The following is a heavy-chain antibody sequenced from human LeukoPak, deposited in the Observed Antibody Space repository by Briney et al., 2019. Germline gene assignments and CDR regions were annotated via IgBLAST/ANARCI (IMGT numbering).Heavy chain of an antibody. J-gene: IGHJ6*03. CDR1: GGSISSYY. D-gene: IGHD3-3*01. CDR3: ARDSLYYDFWSGYYPRYMDV. CDR2: TYYSGST. Sequence: SETLSLTCTVSGGSISSYYWSWIRQPPGKGLEWIGYTYYSGSTNYNPSLKSRVTISVDTSKNQFSLKLSSVAAADTAVYYCARDSLYYDFWSGYYPRYMDVWGKGTTVTVSS. V-gene: IGHV4-59*01.